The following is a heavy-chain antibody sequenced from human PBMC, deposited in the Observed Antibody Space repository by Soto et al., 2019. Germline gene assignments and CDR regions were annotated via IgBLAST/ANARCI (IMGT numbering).Heavy chain of an antibody. V-gene: IGHV5-10-1*01. J-gene: IGHJ4*02. CDR3: ARQIRSDLTSYSRSCYCFDY. CDR1: TSFS. CDR2: IDPSDSYT. Sequence: TSFSISRVRKKPGKGLECMGRIDPSDSYTNYSPSFQGHVTISADKSISTAYLQWSSLKASDTAMYYCARQIRSDLTSYSRSCYCFDYSGQRTLVTVPS. D-gene: IGHD6-13*01.